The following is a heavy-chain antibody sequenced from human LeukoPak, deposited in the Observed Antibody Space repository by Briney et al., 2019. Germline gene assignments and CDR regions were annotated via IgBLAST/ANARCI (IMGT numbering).Heavy chain of an antibody. CDR3: ATDAMRSGGSSPYYNYGMDV. D-gene: IGHD2-15*01. CDR1: GYTFTSYG. Sequence: ASVKVSCKASGYTFTSYGSSWVRQAPGQGLEWMGWISAYNGNTNYVEKLQGRVTMTRDTSTSTAYMELRSLRSDDTAVYYCATDAMRSGGSSPYYNYGMDVWGQGTTVTVSS. J-gene: IGHJ6*02. CDR2: ISAYNGNT. V-gene: IGHV1-18*01.